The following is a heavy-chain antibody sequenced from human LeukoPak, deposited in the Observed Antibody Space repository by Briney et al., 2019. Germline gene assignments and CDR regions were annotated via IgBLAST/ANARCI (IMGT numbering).Heavy chain of an antibody. V-gene: IGHV4-31*02. CDR1: GGSNRSGGYY. D-gene: IGHD4-23*01. J-gene: IGHJ4*02. CDR3: ARVSGYGGDAYCDY. CDR2: IYYSGST. Sequence: SQTLSLTCTVSGGSNRSGGYYWSWIRQRPGKGLEWIGYIYYSGSTFYNPSLKSRVTVSVDTSNNQFSLKLTSVTAADTAVYYCARVSGYGGDAYCDYWGQGTLVTVSS.